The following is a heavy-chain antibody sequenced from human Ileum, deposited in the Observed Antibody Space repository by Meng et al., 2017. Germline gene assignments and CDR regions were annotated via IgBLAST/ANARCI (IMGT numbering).Heavy chain of an antibody. Sequence: QVQRQGSGPGLVEPSGTLSLTCTVSGGSISSSFYWSWVRQSPGKGLEWIGQIYLAGSPNYNPSLESRVTISVDKSKNQFSLRLTSVTAADTAIFYCVRHGGKYFDSWGQGTLVTVSS. J-gene: IGHJ4*02. CDR1: GGSISSSFY. CDR2: IYLAGSP. CDR3: VRHGGKYFDS. D-gene: IGHD2-15*01. V-gene: IGHV4-4*02.